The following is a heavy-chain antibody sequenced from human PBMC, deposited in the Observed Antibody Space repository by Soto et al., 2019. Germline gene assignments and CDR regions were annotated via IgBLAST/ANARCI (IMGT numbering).Heavy chain of an antibody. V-gene: IGHV3-23*01. CDR3: AKTLYGGCDY. D-gene: IGHD5-12*01. CDR2: IGGNGATT. J-gene: IGHJ4*02. CDR1: GFTFSSYS. Sequence: GGSLRLSCAASGFTFSSYSMNWVRQAPGKGLEWVSGIGGNGATTRYADSVKGRFTISRDNSKNTVYLQMNSLRVEDTAVYYCAKTLYGGCDYWGRGTLVTVSS.